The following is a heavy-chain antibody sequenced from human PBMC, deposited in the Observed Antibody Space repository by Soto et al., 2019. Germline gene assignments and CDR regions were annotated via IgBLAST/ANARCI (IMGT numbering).Heavy chain of an antibody. CDR3: ARETGDFWIGYPALYYFDY. Sequence: HVQLVKSGAEVKKPGTSVKVSCKASGGTFSSYAIIWVRQAPGQVLEWMGRIIPNLGIANNANKFQGRVTITADNSTSTAYMELSSPRSEDTAVYYCARETGDFWIGYPALYYFDYWGQGTLVTVSS. J-gene: IGHJ4*02. D-gene: IGHD3-3*01. CDR1: GGTFSSYA. V-gene: IGHV1-69*04. CDR2: IIPNLGIA.